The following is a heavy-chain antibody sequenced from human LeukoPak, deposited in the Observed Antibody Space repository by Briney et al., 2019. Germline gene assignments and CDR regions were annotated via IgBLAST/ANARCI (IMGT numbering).Heavy chain of an antibody. CDR3: ANASSYDFWRGYYGNDY. CDR2: IKQDGSEK. Sequence: GGSLRLSCAASGFTFSSHWMSWVRQAPGKGLEWVANIKQDGSEKYYADSVKGRFTISRDNTKNSLYLQMNRLRAEDTALYYCANASSYDFWRGYYGNDYWGQGTLVTVSS. J-gene: IGHJ4*02. V-gene: IGHV3-7*03. D-gene: IGHD3-3*01. CDR1: GFTFSSHW.